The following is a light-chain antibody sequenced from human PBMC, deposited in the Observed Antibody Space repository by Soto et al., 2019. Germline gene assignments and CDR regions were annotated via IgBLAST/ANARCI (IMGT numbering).Light chain of an antibody. CDR1: QTVSTS. CDR3: QRYNNWPLT. V-gene: IGKV3-15*01. Sequence: EIVMTQSPDTLSVSPGERGTLSCRASQTVSTSLAWYQHKPGQTPRLLIYDTSTRATGVPARFSGSRSGTEFTLTINSLQSEDFAVYYCQRYNNWPLTFGGGTKVDIK. J-gene: IGKJ4*01. CDR2: DTS.